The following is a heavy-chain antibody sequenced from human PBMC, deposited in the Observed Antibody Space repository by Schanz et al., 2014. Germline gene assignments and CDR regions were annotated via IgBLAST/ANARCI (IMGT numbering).Heavy chain of an antibody. CDR3: ARDGEAAAGCDY. V-gene: IGHV1-18*01. J-gene: IGHJ4*02. Sequence: QVQMVQSGAEVKKPGASVKVSCKASGYPFSNYGISWLRQAPGQGFEWMAWMSYNGNTKYAQSLQGRVTVTRDTSTSTSYMELRSLTSDDTAVYYCARDGEAAAGCDYWGQGTLVTGSS. D-gene: IGHD6-13*01. CDR2: MSYNGNT. CDR1: GYPFSNYG.